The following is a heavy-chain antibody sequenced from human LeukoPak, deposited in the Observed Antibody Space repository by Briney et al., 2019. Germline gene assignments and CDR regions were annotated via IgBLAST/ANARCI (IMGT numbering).Heavy chain of an antibody. Sequence: ASVKVSCKASGYTFTSYDINWVRQATGQGLEWMGWMNPNSGNTGYAQKFQGRVTITRNTSISTAYMELSSLRSEDTAVYYCARRATYYYGSSNWFDPWGQGTLVTVSS. CDR1: GYTFTSYD. V-gene: IGHV1-8*03. D-gene: IGHD3-10*01. CDR3: ARRATYYYGSSNWFDP. CDR2: MNPNSGNT. J-gene: IGHJ5*02.